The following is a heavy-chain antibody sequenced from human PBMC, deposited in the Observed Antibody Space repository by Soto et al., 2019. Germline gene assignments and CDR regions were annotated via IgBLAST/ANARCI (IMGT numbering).Heavy chain of an antibody. Sequence: EVQLVESGGGLVKPGGSLRLSCAASGFTFSSYSMNWVRQAPGKGLEWVSSISSSSSYIYYADSVKGRCTISRDNAKISLYLQMNNLRAEDTAVYYCSGDPLRNHYGMDVWGQGTTVTVSS. V-gene: IGHV3-21*01. J-gene: IGHJ6*02. CDR3: SGDPLRNHYGMDV. D-gene: IGHD1-1*01. CDR1: GFTFSSYS. CDR2: ISSSSSYI.